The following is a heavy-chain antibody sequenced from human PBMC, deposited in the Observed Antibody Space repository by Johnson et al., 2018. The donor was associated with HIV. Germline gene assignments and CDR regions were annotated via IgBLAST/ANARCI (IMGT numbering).Heavy chain of an antibody. D-gene: IGHD5-24*01. CDR3: ARQGWLQLAHAFDI. CDR1: GFIFSDYY. CDR2: ISSSGSTI. V-gene: IGHV3-11*04. J-gene: IGHJ3*02. Sequence: QVQLVESGGGLVQPGGSLRLSCAASGFIFSDYYMSWIRQAPGKGLEWVSYISSSGSTIYYADSVKGRFTISRDKATNSLYLQMNSLRAEDTAVYYCARQGWLQLAHAFDIWGQGTMVTVSS.